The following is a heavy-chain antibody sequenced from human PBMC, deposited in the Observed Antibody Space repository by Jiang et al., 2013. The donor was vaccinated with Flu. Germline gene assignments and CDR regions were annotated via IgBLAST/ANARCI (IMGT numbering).Heavy chain of an antibody. CDR2: YHSGRH. D-gene: IGHD6-19*01. J-gene: IGHJ4*02. Sequence: YHSGRHLPTTRPSKSRVTISVDTSKNQFSLKLSSVTAADTAVYYCARGRRIAVAGTEDYWGQGTLVTVSS. CDR3: ARGRRIAVAGTEDY. V-gene: IGHV4-30-2*04.